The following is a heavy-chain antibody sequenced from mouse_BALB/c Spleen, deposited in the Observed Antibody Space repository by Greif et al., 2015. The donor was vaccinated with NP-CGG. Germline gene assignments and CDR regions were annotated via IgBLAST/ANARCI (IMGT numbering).Heavy chain of an antibody. CDR1: GFTFSSYY. CDR2: INSNGGST. J-gene: IGHJ3*01. V-gene: IGHV5-6-2*01. Sequence: EVKLVESGGGLVKLGGSLKLSCAASGFTFSSYYMSWVRQTPEKRLELVAAINSNGGSTYYPDTVKGRFTISRDNAKNTLYLQMSSLKAEDTALYYCARRDSSGYVAYWGQGTLGTVSA. CDR3: ARRDSSGYVAY. D-gene: IGHD3-2*01.